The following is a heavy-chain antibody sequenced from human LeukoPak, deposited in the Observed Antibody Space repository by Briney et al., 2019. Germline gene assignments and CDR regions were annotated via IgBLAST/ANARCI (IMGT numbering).Heavy chain of an antibody. CDR3: VKQWSLAAAGTFDI. CDR2: IRGSDSGT. V-gene: IGHV3-23*01. CDR1: GFDFSNYA. D-gene: IGHD6-13*01. J-gene: IGHJ4*02. Sequence: PGGSLRLSCAASGFDFSNYAMAWVRQAPGKGLEWMSAIRGSDSGTFYRDSVKGRFTISRDNSNNRLYLEMNSLRAEDTAVYYCVKQWSLAAAGTFDIWGQGTLVTVSS.